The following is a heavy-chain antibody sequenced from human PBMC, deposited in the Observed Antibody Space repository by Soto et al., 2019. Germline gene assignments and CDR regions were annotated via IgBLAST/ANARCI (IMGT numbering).Heavy chain of an antibody. J-gene: IGHJ4*02. V-gene: IGHV3-48*02. Sequence: EVQLVESGGGLVQPGGSLKLSCAVSGFTFSSHAMNWVRQAPGKGLEWVAYIHGTRSILYYADSVKGRFTISRDNAKNSLYLQMDSLRDEDTALYYCARDARTADYDYWGQGPLVTVSS. CDR1: GFTFSSHA. CDR2: IHGTRSIL. D-gene: IGHD3-16*01. CDR3: ARDARTADYDY.